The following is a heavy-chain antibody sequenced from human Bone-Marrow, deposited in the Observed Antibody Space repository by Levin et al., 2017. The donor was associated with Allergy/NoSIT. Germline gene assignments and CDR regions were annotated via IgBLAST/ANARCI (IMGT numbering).Heavy chain of an antibody. V-gene: IGHV3-21*01. Sequence: PGGSLRLSCAASGFTFSSYSMNWVRQAPGKGLEWVSSISSSSSYIYYADSVKGRFTISRDNAKNSLYLQMNSLRAEDTAVYYCARDFKYQPSYDAFDIWGQGTMVTVSS. CDR3: ARDFKYQPSYDAFDI. CDR1: GFTFSSYS. D-gene: IGHD2-2*01. J-gene: IGHJ3*02. CDR2: ISSSSSYI.